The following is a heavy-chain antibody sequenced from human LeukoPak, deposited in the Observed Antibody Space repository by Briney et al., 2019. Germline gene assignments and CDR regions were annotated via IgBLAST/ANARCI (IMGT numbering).Heavy chain of an antibody. J-gene: IGHJ5*02. CDR3: ARESVTYYYDSSGYRNWFDP. CDR2: IIPILGIA. Sequence: ASVKVSCKASGGTFSSYAISWVRQAPGQGLEWMGRIIPILGIANYAQKFQGRVTITADKSTSTAYMELSSLRSEDTAVYYCARESVTYYYDSSGYRNWFDPWGQGTLVTVSS. D-gene: IGHD3-22*01. CDR1: GGTFSSYA. V-gene: IGHV1-69*04.